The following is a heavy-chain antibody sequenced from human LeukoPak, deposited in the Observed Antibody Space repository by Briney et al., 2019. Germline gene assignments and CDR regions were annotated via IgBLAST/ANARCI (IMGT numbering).Heavy chain of an antibody. J-gene: IGHJ4*02. V-gene: IGHV3-23*01. Sequence: GGSLRLSCVGSGFTFRSHAMSWVRQALEKGLEFVSGIYENGGTTYYADSVKGRFSISRDNSKNTLYLQMDSLRGEDTAVYYCAKDFRIGYSAHFDYWGQGALVTVSS. CDR3: AKDFRIGYSAHFDY. CDR2: IYENGGTT. D-gene: IGHD2-21*01. CDR1: GFTFRSHA.